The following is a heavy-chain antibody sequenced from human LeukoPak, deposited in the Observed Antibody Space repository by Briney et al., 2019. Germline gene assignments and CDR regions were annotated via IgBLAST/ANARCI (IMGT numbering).Heavy chain of an antibody. CDR1: GYTFTGYY. D-gene: IGHD6-19*01. V-gene: IGHV1-8*03. CDR3: ARGSGYSSFYYMDV. CDR2: MNPNSGNT. J-gene: IGHJ6*03. Sequence: ASVKVSCKASGYTFTGYYMHWVRQATGQGLEWMGWMNPNSGNTGYAQQFQGRVTITRNTSISTAYMELSSLRSEDTAVYYCARGSGYSSFYYMDVWGKGTTVTVSS.